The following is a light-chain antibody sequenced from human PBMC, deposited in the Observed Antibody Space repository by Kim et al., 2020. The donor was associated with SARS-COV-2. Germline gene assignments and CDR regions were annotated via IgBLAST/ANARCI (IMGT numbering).Light chain of an antibody. CDR3: GTRDSSASAGWV. V-gene: IGLV1-51*01. CDR1: TSNIGNNR. Sequence: QTVTISCSGSTSNIGNNRVSWYQQIPGTAPKLLIYDNNRRPSGIPDRFSGSKSGTSATLGITGLQTGDEADYYCGTRDSSASAGWVFGGGTKLTVL. CDR2: DNN. J-gene: IGLJ3*02.